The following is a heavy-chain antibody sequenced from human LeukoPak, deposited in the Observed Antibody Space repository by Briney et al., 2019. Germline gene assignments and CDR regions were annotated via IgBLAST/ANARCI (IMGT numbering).Heavy chain of an antibody. J-gene: IGHJ1*01. CDR2: INPNSGDT. CDR1: GYTFTGYY. V-gene: IGHV1-2*02. Sequence: ASVKVSCKASGYTFTGYYMHWVRQAPGQGLEWMGWINPNSGDTNFAQKFQGRVTMTRDTSISTVYMELSRLRSDDTAVFFCARGYYDSSDFEYFQHWGQGTLVTVSS. CDR3: ARGYYDSSDFEYFQH. D-gene: IGHD3-22*01.